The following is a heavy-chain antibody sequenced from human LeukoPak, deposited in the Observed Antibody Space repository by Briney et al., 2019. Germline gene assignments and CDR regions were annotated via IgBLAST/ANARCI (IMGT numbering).Heavy chain of an antibody. J-gene: IGHJ4*02. Sequence: TSETLSLTCTVSGASMKYYYWTWIRQAAGKGLEFIGRFYSGTINYNPSLKSRVTMSVDTSNNQFSLKLSSVTAADTAIYYCAREKPPYGDYPGPFDYWGQGTLVTVSS. D-gene: IGHD4-17*01. CDR1: GASMKYYY. V-gene: IGHV4-4*07. CDR2: FYSGTI. CDR3: AREKPPYGDYPGPFDY.